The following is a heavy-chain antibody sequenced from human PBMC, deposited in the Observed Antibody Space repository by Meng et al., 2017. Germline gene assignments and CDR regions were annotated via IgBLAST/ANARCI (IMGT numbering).Heavy chain of an antibody. D-gene: IGHD3-3*01. CDR3: APFYDFWSGNYFDY. Sequence: GGSLRLSCAASGFTVSSNYMSWVRQAPGKGLEWVSVIYSGGSTYYADSVKGRFTISRDNSKNTLYLQMNSLRAEDTAVYYCAPFYDFWSGNYFDYWGQGTLVTVSS. CDR1: GFTVSSNY. J-gene: IGHJ4*02. CDR2: IYSGGST. V-gene: IGHV3-53*01.